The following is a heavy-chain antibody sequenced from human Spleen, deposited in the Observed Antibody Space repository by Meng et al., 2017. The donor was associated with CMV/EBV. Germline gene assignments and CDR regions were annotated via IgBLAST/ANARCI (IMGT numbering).Heavy chain of an antibody. CDR2: IIPVYGTV. D-gene: IGHD2-2*01. V-gene: IGHV1-69*13. CDR1: GGTFSNFA. J-gene: IGHJ5*02. CDR3: ARAAYYCSSTSCLRNWFDP. Sequence: SVKVSCKASGGTFSNFAVSWVRMAPGQEPEWMGGIIPVYGTVNYAQKFQGRVTITADESTNTGYMELSSLRSEDTAMYYCARAAYYCSSTSCLRNWFDPWGQGTLVTVSS.